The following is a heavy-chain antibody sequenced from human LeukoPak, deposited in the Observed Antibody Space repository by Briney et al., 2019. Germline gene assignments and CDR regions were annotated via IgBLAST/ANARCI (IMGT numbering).Heavy chain of an antibody. Sequence: QPGGSLRLFCAGSGFIVGDTHMTWVRQAPGKGLEWVSLVYSGITTHYADSVKGRFSISRDHSNNILYLQMNTLRAEDTAVYYCARLQGYSLGYQYFYYMHVWDTGTTVTVSS. CDR3: ARLQGYSLGYQYFYYMHV. J-gene: IGHJ6*03. D-gene: IGHD5-18*01. CDR1: GFIVGDTH. CDR2: VYSGITT. V-gene: IGHV3-53*01.